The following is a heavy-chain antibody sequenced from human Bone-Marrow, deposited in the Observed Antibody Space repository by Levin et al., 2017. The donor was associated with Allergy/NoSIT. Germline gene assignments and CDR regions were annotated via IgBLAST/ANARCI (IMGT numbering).Heavy chain of an antibody. D-gene: IGHD2-2*02. CDR3: ARVSPRDIVVVPAAINYYYYGMDG. J-gene: IGHJ6*02. CDR1: GYTFTGYY. Sequence: ASVKVSCKASGYTFTGYYMHWVRQAPGQGLEWMGWINPNSGGTNYAQKFQGRVTMTRDTSISTAYMELSRLRSDDTAVYYCARVSPRDIVVVPAAINYYYYGMDGWGQGTTVTVSS. V-gene: IGHV1-2*02. CDR2: INPNSGGT.